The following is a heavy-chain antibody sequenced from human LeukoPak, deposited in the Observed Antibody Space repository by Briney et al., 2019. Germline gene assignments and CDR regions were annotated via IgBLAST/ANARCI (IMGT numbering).Heavy chain of an antibody. Sequence: GGSLRLSCAASGFTFSNYWMSWVRQAPGKGLEWVANIKQDGSDKYYVDSVKGRFTISRDNAKNSLYLQMSSLRAEDTAVYYCSRNLHCSKWYYWGQGTLV. V-gene: IGHV3-7*04. D-gene: IGHD2-15*01. CDR2: IKQDGSDK. J-gene: IGHJ4*02. CDR1: GFTFSNYW. CDR3: SRNLHCSKWYY.